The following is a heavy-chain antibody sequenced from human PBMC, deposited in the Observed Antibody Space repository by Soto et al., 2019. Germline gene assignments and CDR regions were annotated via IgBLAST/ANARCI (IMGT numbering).Heavy chain of an antibody. J-gene: IGHJ6*02. Sequence: SETLSLTCTVSGGSISRGGDYWSWLRQHPGKGLEWIGYIYYSGSTYYNPSLKSRVTISVDTSKSQFSLKLSSVTAADTAVYYCARDRAQYSSSWYSYYYYGMDVWGQGTTVTVSS. CDR1: GGSISRGGDY. D-gene: IGHD6-13*01. V-gene: IGHV4-30-4*08. CDR3: ARDRAQYSSSWYSYYYYGMDV. CDR2: IYYSGST.